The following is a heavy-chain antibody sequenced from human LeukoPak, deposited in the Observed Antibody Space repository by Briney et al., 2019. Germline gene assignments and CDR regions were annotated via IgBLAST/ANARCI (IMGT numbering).Heavy chain of an antibody. CDR1: GYTFTGYY. CDR3: AKGEGYCSSTSCQSYYYYGMDV. Sequence: GASVKVSCKASGYTFTGYYMHWVRQAPGQGLEWMGWINPNSGGTNYARKFQGRVTMTRDTSISTAYMELSRLRSDDTAVYYCAKGEGYCSSTSCQSYYYYGMDVWGQGTTVTVSS. J-gene: IGHJ6*02. CDR2: INPNSGGT. D-gene: IGHD2-2*01. V-gene: IGHV1-2*02.